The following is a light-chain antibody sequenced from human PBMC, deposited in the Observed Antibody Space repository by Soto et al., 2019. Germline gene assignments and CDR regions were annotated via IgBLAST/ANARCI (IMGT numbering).Light chain of an antibody. CDR3: ATWDDSLNGRV. CDR2: LGD. V-gene: IGLV1-44*01. J-gene: IGLJ3*02. CDR1: TSNIGTFY. Sequence: QSVLTQPPSASSTPGQTVTISCSGSTSNIGTFYVYWYQHLPGTAPKLLIYLGDQRASGVSDRFSGSKSGTSASLAISGLQSEDEAVYFCATWDDSLNGRVFGGGTQLTVL.